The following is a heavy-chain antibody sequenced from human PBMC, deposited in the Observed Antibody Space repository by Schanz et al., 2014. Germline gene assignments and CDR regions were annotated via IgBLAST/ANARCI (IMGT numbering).Heavy chain of an antibody. D-gene: IGHD3-10*01. Sequence: VQLVESGGGVVQPGRSLRLSCAASGFTFSTHAMHWVRQAPGKGLEWVALVSSDGNNDYYTDSVKGRFTISRDDAKKSMYLQMNNLRAEDTAVYYCAKQHIVRGVIYLNWFDSWGQGTLVTVSS. J-gene: IGHJ5*01. V-gene: IGHV3-30*18. CDR2: VSSDGNND. CDR1: GFTFSTHA. CDR3: AKQHIVRGVIYLNWFDS.